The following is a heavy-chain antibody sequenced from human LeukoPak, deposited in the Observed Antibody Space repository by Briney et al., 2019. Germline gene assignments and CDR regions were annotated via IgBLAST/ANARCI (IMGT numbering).Heavy chain of an antibody. CDR3: ARDLVDTIMVFDY. V-gene: IGHV3-48*03. J-gene: IGHJ4*02. CDR1: GFTFSTYE. CDR2: ISGGGETR. Sequence: PGGSLRLSCAASGFTFSTYEMNWVRQAPGKGLEWISYISGGGETRYYADSVKGRFTISRDNSKNTLYLQMNSLRAEDTAVYYCARDLVDTIMVFDYWGQGTLVTVSS. D-gene: IGHD5-18*01.